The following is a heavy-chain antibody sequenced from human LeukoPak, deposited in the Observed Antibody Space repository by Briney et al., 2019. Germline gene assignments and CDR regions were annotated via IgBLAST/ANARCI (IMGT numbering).Heavy chain of an antibody. Sequence: QPGRSLRLSCTASGFTLGDYAMSWFRQAPGKGVEWVGFIRRKAYGCTTEYAASVKGRFTISRDDSKTIAYLQMNSLKTEDTAVYYCTRVAPYDSSGYDVRVGFDYWGQGTLVTVSS. J-gene: IGHJ4*02. D-gene: IGHD3-22*01. CDR3: TRVAPYDSSGYDVRVGFDY. V-gene: IGHV3-49*03. CDR2: IRRKAYGCTT. CDR1: GFTLGDYA.